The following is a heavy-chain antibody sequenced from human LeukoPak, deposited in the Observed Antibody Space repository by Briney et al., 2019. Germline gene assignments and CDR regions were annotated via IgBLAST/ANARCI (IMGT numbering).Heavy chain of an antibody. J-gene: IGHJ5*01. CDR2: ISRSATTI. D-gene: IGHD3-10*01. CDR1: GFTFSSYE. V-gene: IGHV3-48*03. Sequence: PGGSLRLSCAASGFTFSSYEMNWVRQAPGKGLEWVSSISRSATTIYYADSVKGRFTISRDNAKNSLYLQMNSLRVDDTAIYYCTRAITYFYGSVTYDWFDSWGQGTRVTVSS. CDR3: TRAITYFYGSVTYDWFDS.